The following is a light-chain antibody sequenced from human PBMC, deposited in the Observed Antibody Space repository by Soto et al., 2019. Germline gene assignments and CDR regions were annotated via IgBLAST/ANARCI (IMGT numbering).Light chain of an antibody. J-gene: IGLJ2*01. Sequence: QSALTQPASVSGSPGQSITISCTGTSSDVGAYNYVSWYQQHPGNAPKLMIYDVSDRPSGVSNRFSGSKSGNTASLTISGLQAEDERDYYYSAYTTSHTVVFGGGTKLTVL. CDR3: SAYTTSHTVV. CDR1: SSDVGAYNY. CDR2: DVS. V-gene: IGLV2-14*03.